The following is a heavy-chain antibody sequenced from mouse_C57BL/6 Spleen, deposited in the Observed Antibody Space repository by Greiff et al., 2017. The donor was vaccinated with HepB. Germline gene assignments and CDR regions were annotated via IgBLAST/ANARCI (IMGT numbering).Heavy chain of an antibody. J-gene: IGHJ3*01. D-gene: IGHD2-4*01. CDR3: ERPRLNAWFAY. CDR1: GFTFSDYG. CDR2: ISSGSSTI. Sequence: EVQRVESGGGLVKPGGSLKLSCAASGFTFSDYGMHWVRQAPEKGLEWVAYISSGSSTIYYADTVKGRFTISRDNAKNTLFLQMTSLRSEDTAMYYCERPRLNAWFAYWGQGTLVTVSA. V-gene: IGHV5-17*01.